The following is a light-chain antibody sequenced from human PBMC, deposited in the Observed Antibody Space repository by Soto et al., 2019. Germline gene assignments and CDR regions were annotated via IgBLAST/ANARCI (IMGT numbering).Light chain of an antibody. Sequence: EIVLTQSPDTLSLSPGERATLSCRASQSISSTHLVWYQQKPGQAPSLLIYGASSRATGIPDRFSGSGSGTDFTLTISRLEPEDFAVYYCQQYGSSPPTFGQGTKVDI. CDR2: GAS. J-gene: IGKJ1*01. CDR1: QSISSTH. CDR3: QQYGSSPPT. V-gene: IGKV3-20*01.